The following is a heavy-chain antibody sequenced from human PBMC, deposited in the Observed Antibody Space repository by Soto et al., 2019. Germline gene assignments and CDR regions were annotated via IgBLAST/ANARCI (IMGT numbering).Heavy chain of an antibody. V-gene: IGHV3-30-3*01. CDR3: ARDIYDSRGYYPY. J-gene: IGHJ4*02. CDR2: ISSDGDKK. Sequence: GGSLRLSCAASGFTFSSYTMHWVRQAPGKGLEWVAVISSDGDKKDFADSVRGRFTISRDNSKNTLFLQMSSVRPEDSAVYYCARDIYDSRGYYPYWGQGTLVTVSS. CDR1: GFTFSSYT. D-gene: IGHD3-22*01.